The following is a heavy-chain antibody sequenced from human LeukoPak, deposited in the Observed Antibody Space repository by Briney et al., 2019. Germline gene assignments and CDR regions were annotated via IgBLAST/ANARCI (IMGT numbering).Heavy chain of an antibody. V-gene: IGHV3-7*01. J-gene: IGHJ4*02. Sequence: GGSLRLSCVVSGFTFSTYWMSWVRQAPGKGLECVATIKQDGSVKNYGDSVQGRFTISRDNAKNSLYLQMHSLRVEDTAVYYCARSVFRYYYDSSGYYWGQGTLVTVSS. CDR2: IKQDGSVK. D-gene: IGHD3-22*01. CDR1: GFTFSTYW. CDR3: ARSVFRYYYDSSGYY.